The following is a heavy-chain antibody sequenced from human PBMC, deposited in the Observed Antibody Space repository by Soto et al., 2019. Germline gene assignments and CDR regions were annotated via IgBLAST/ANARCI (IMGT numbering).Heavy chain of an antibody. J-gene: IGHJ5*02. CDR1: GFSFSAYP. CDR3: AKEILPYTSGRIWFDP. Sequence: EVKLLESGGGLVQPGGSLRLSCAGSGFSFSAYPMRWFRQAPGKGLEWVSGISDGASSTYYADSVKGRFTISRDNSRKTLYLEMNNLRAEDTAVYYCAKEILPYTSGRIWFDPWGQGTLVTVSS. V-gene: IGHV3-23*01. D-gene: IGHD6-19*01. CDR2: ISDGASST.